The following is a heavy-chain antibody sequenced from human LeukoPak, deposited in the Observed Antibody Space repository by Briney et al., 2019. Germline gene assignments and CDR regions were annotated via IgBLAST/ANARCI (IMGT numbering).Heavy chain of an antibody. D-gene: IGHD6-6*01. V-gene: IGHV4-59*01. CDR2: LYYSGST. J-gene: IGHJ6*03. CDR3: ARDIGSRRIAAASYYYYMDV. CDR1: GGSISSYY. Sequence: SETLSLTCTVSGGSISSYYWSWIRQPPGKGLEWIGYLYYSGSTNYNASLKSRVTISVDTSKNQFSLKLSSVTAADTAVYYCARDIGSRRIAAASYYYYMDVWGKGTTVTVSS.